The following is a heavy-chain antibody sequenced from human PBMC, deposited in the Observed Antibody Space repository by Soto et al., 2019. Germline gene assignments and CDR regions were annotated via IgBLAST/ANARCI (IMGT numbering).Heavy chain of an antibody. CDR1: GYTFTSYY. V-gene: IGHV1-46*01. D-gene: IGHD3-10*01. Sequence: ALVKVSCKASGYTFTSYYMHWVRQAPGQGLEWMGIINPSGGSTSYAQKFQGRVTMTRDTSTSTVYMELSSLRSEDTAVYYCASPSRCPYYYGSGPFCNYYYGMDVWGQGTTVTVSS. CDR3: ASPSRCPYYYGSGPFCNYYYGMDV. J-gene: IGHJ6*02. CDR2: INPSGGST.